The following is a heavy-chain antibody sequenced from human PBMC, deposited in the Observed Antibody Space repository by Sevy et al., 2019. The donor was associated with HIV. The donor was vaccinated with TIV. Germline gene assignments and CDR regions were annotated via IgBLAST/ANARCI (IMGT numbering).Heavy chain of an antibody. J-gene: IGHJ4*02. CDR1: GFTLSADW. Sequence: GGSLRLSCAASGFTLSADWMHWVRQTPGKGLVCVSRINSDGAATNYADSVKGRFIISRDNGKNSLYLQMNSLRVEDTVLYYCTRGNRLVVHYCGQGTLVTVSS. V-gene: IGHV3-74*01. CDR3: TRGNRLVVHY. D-gene: IGHD3-16*02. CDR2: INSDGAAT.